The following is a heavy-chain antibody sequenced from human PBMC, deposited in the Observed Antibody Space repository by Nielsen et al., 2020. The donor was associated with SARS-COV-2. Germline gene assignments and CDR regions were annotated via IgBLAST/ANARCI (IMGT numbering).Heavy chain of an antibody. V-gene: IGHV4-61*01. CDR2: IFYRGNT. Sequence: SETLSLTFIVSGGAISRGSHYWSWIRQPPGKGLERIGYIFYRGNTNYNPSLKSRVTISVDTSKNQFSLKVNSVTAADTAVYYCVRIDMATISVDYWGRGTLVTVSS. CDR1: GGAISRGSHY. D-gene: IGHD5-24*01. J-gene: IGHJ4*02. CDR3: VRIDMATISVDY.